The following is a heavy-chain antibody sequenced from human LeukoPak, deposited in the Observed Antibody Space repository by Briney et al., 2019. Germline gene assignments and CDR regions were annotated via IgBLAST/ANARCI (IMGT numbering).Heavy chain of an antibody. V-gene: IGHV4-59*01. D-gene: IGHD3-3*01. CDR3: ARLHDSVLIRFLYYFDY. J-gene: IGHJ4*02. Sequence: SETLSLTCNVSGGSISSYYWSWIRQPPGRGLEYIGYVSYNGRPNYNPSLQGRVTMSVDTSKNQLSLKLSSVTAADTAVYYCARLHDSVLIRFLYYFDYWGQGTLVTVSS. CDR2: VSYNGRP. CDR1: GGSISSYY.